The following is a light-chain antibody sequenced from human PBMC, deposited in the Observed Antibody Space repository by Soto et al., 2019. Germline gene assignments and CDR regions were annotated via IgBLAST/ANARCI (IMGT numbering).Light chain of an antibody. CDR3: QQSYSTPQIT. V-gene: IGKV1-39*01. J-gene: IGKJ3*01. Sequence: DFQMTQSPSSLSASVGDRVTISCRASQDIGTFLNWYQQKPGKPPNLLIYAASNLLSGVSSKFSGSGSVTDFTLTIRSLQPEDFATYYCQQSYSTPQITFGPGTKVDMK. CDR1: QDIGTF. CDR2: AAS.